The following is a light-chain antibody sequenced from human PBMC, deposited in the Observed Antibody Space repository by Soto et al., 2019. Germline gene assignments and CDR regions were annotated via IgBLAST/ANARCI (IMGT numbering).Light chain of an antibody. CDR2: KVF. Sequence: IQMTQSPSTLSASVGDRVTITCRASQTVSPYLAWYQQRPGKAPKLIISKVFRLQSGVPSRFRGSGSGTEFTLTISSLQPDDFATYYCQQYSNSKVFGQGTKVDNK. CDR1: QTVSPY. J-gene: IGKJ1*01. CDR3: QQYSNSKV. V-gene: IGKV1-5*03.